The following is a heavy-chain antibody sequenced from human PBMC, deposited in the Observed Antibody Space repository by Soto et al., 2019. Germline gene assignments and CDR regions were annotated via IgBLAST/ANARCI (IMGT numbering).Heavy chain of an antibody. D-gene: IGHD5-12*01. CDR1: GFTFSNYA. J-gene: IGHJ4*02. Sequence: PGGSLRLSCVASGFTFSNYAMSWVRQAPGKGLQWVSGISENGGTTHYADSVKGRFVISRDNSKNTVYLQMNSLRVEDTAVYYCAKDLVAYYFDYWGQGTLVTVSS. CDR2: ISENGGTT. V-gene: IGHV3-23*01. CDR3: AKDLVAYYFDY.